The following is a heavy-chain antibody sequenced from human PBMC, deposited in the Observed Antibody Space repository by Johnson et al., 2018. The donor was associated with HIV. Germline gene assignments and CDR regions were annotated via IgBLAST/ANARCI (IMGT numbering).Heavy chain of an antibody. CDR2: IKQAGNDK. CDR3: ARGGFDIVGGTIGWSAFDI. CDR1: GFLFSNYW. D-gene: IGHD1-26*01. J-gene: IGHJ3*02. V-gene: IGHV3-7*01. Sequence: EVQLVEFGGGLVQPGGSLRLSCAAPGFLFSNYWMSWVRQAPGQGLARVDNIKQAGNDKYYVEAVKGRFTVSRDNSKNTLYLPMTSLRTEDTAVYYCARGGFDIVGGTIGWSAFDIWGQGTMVTVSS.